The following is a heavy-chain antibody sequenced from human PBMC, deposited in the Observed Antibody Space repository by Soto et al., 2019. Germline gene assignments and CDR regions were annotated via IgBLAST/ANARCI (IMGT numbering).Heavy chain of an antibody. V-gene: IGHV1-69*13. CDR2: IIPIFGTA. D-gene: IGHD3-22*01. Sequence: SVKVSCKASGGTFSSYAISWVRQAPGQGLEWMGGIIPIFGTANYAQKFQGRVTITADESTSTAYMELSSLRSEDTAVYYCASWYYYDSSGYNNWFDPWGQETLVTVSS. CDR1: GGTFSSYA. J-gene: IGHJ5*02. CDR3: ASWYYYDSSGYNNWFDP.